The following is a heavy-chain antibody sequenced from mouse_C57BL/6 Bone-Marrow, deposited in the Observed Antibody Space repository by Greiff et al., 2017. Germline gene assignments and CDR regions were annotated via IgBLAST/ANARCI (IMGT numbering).Heavy chain of an antibody. CDR2: ISGGGGNT. CDR3: SRQVTTVLATKYFDV. V-gene: IGHV5-9*01. Sequence: EVQLVESGGGLVKPGGSLKLSCAASGFTFSSYTMSWVRQTPEKRLQWVAAISGGGGNTYYPASVKGRFTISRDNDKNILYLQMRSLRTVDTDLYDLSRQVTTVLATKYFDVWGTGTTVTVSS. D-gene: IGHD1-1*01. J-gene: IGHJ1*03. CDR1: GFTFSSYT.